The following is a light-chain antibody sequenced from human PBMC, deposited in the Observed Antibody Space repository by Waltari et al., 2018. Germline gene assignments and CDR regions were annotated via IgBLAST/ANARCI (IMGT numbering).Light chain of an antibody. CDR2: TAS. CDR3: QQSYSTPWT. V-gene: IGKV1-39*01. J-gene: IGKJ1*01. CDR1: QTINTY. Sequence: DIQMTQSPSPLSSSVGDRVTITCRASQTINTYLNWYQQKPGKAPKLLIYTASTLQSGVPSRFSGSGFGTDFTLTISSLQPEDFATYYCQQSYSTPWT.